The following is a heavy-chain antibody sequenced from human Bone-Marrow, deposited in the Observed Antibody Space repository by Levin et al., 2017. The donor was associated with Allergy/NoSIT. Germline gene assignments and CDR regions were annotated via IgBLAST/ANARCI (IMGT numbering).Heavy chain of an antibody. J-gene: IGHJ5*02. CDR2: ISWNSGSL. D-gene: IGHD4-17*01. CDR3: TRDSREYSDSIDNWVHR. CDR1: GFTFGDYA. Sequence: GGSLRLSCAASGFTFGDYAMHWVRQVPGKGLEWVSAISWNSGSLGYAESVKGRLTISRDNAKNSLYLQMSSLRPEDPAFSFCTRDSREYSDSIDNWVHRSGQGTLVAVST. V-gene: IGHV3-9*01.